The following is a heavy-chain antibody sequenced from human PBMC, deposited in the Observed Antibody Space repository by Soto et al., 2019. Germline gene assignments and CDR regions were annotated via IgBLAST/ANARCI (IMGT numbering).Heavy chain of an antibody. CDR3: AGGTSGCLDY. D-gene: IGHD1-1*01. V-gene: IGHV1-3*01. J-gene: IGHJ4*02. Sequence: ASVKVSCKASGYIFTNFALHWVRQAPGQRLEWMGWIHPGSQDTKYSQKFQGRVTITRDTSARTAYLEVRTLKSEDSAVYFCAGGTSGCLDYWGPGTLVTVSS. CDR1: GYIFTNFA. CDR2: IHPGSQDT.